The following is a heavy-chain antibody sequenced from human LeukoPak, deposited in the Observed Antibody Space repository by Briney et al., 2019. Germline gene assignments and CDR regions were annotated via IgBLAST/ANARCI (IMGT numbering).Heavy chain of an antibody. CDR1: GYTFTGYY. V-gene: IGHV1-2*06. Sequence: ASVKVSCKASGYTFTGYYMHWVRQAPGQGLGWMGRINPNSGGTNYAQKFQGRVTMTRDTSISTAYMELSRLRSDDTAVYYCARDLVHGDDFDYWGQGTLVTVSS. J-gene: IGHJ4*02. CDR2: INPNSGGT. CDR3: ARDLVHGDDFDY. D-gene: IGHD4-17*01.